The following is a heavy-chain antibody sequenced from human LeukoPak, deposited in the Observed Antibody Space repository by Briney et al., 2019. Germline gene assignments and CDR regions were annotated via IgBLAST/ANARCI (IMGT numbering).Heavy chain of an antibody. Sequence: GASVKVSCKASGYTFTGYYMHWVRQAPGQGLEWMGWINPNSGGTNYAQKFQGRVTMTRDTSISTAYMELSRLRSDDTAVYYCARETIFGVVTDLYYYYYGMDVWGQGTTVTVSS. J-gene: IGHJ6*02. CDR1: GYTFTGYY. D-gene: IGHD3-3*01. V-gene: IGHV1-2*02. CDR2: INPNSGGT. CDR3: ARETIFGVVTDLYYYYYGMDV.